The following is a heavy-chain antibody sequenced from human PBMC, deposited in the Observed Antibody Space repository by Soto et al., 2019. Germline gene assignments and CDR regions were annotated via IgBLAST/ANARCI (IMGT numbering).Heavy chain of an antibody. V-gene: IGHV1-18*01. Sequence: QVQLVQSGAEVKKPGASVKVSCKASGYTFTSYGISWVRQAPGQGLEWMGWISAYNGNTNNAQKLQGRVTMTTVTSTSTAYMELRNLRSADTAVYYCARDVSDDYGDTSFDYWGQGTLVTVSS. CDR1: GYTFTSYG. CDR2: ISAYNGNT. CDR3: ARDVSDDYGDTSFDY. D-gene: IGHD4-17*01. J-gene: IGHJ4*02.